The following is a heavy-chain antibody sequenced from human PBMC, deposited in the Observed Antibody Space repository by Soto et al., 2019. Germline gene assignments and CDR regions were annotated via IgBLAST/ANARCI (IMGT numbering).Heavy chain of an antibody. Sequence: PGGSLRLSCAASGFTFSNYAMSWVRQAPGKGLEWVSAISGSGTSTYYADSVKGRFTLSRDNSKNTLYLQMNSLRAEDTAVYYCAKPPSSATVVPGAYWGQGPLVPVSS. D-gene: IGHD2-15*01. J-gene: IGHJ4*02. CDR1: GFTFSNYA. CDR3: AKPPSSATVVPGAY. V-gene: IGHV3-23*01. CDR2: ISGSGTST.